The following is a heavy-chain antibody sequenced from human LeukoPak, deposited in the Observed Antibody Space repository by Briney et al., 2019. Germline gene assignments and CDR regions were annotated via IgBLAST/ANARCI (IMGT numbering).Heavy chain of an antibody. J-gene: IGHJ4*02. V-gene: IGHV3-7*01. D-gene: IGHD1-7*01. Sequence: GGSLRLSCAASGFTFSNYWMSWVRQAPGKGLEWVANIKQDGSEKYYVDSVKGRFTISRDNAKNSLYLQMNSLRAEDTAVYYCARVVSAGTIGFFDYWGQGTLVTVSS. CDR3: ARVVSAGTIGFFDY. CDR1: GFTFSNYW. CDR2: IKQDGSEK.